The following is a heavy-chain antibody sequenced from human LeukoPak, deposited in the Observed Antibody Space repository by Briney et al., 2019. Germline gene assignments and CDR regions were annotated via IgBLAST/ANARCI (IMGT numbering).Heavy chain of an antibody. V-gene: IGHV3-30*04. D-gene: IGHD6-13*01. CDR3: ARDTAAAGRFDY. CDR1: GFTFSSYA. J-gene: IGHJ4*02. Sequence: GGSLRLSCAASGFTFSSYAMHWVRQAPGKGLEWVAVISYDGSNKYYADSVKGRFTNSRDNSKNTLYLQMNSLRAVDTAVYYCARDTAAAGRFDYWGQGTLVTVSS. CDR2: ISYDGSNK.